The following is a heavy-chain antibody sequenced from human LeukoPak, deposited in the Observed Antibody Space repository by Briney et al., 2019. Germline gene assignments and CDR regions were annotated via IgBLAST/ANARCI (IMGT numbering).Heavy chain of an antibody. V-gene: IGHV4-59*01. CDR2: IYYSGGT. CDR3: ARDLPCSSLSCYARHDTFDI. CDR1: GGSISSYY. D-gene: IGHD2-2*01. J-gene: IGHJ3*02. Sequence: SETLSLTCTVSGGSISSYYWSWIRQRPGKGLEWIGDIYYSGGTNYNPSLKSRVTISLDTSKNQFSLKLSSVTAADTAVYYCARDLPCSSLSCYARHDTFDIWGQGTMVTVSS.